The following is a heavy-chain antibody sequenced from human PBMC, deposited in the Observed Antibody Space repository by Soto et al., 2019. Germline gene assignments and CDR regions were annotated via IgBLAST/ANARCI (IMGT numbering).Heavy chain of an antibody. CDR2: IYYSGST. CDR1: GASLSRGGYY. D-gene: IGHD1-26*01. CDR3: DRAGSYHDFDF. J-gene: IGHJ4*02. Sequence: QVQLQESGPGLVKASQTLSLTCAFSGASLSRGGYYWSWIRQRPGKGPEWIGNIYYSGSTDYNPSLKSRVKISLDTSKTQFSMRLNSMTAADTAVDFCDRAGSYHDFDFWGQGTMVT. V-gene: IGHV4-31*11.